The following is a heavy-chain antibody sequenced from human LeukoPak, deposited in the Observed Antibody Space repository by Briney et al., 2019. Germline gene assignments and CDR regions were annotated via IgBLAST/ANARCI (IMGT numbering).Heavy chain of an antibody. CDR3: ARVPHGLGYFDY. CDR1: GFTFSNSA. Sequence: SVKVSCKASGFTFSNSAMQWVRQARGQRLEWIGWINVGSGKTHYAQNFQERVTITRDMSTNTAYMELNSLRAEDTAVYYCARVPHGLGYFDYWGQGTLVTVSS. D-gene: IGHD6-19*01. J-gene: IGHJ4*02. CDR2: INVGSGKT. V-gene: IGHV1-58*02.